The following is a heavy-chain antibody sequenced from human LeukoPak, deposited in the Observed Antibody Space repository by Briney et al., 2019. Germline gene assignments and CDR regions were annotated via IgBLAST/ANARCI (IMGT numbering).Heavy chain of an antibody. J-gene: IGHJ4*02. V-gene: IGHV4-61*02. CDR1: GGSISSGSYY. CDR3: ARAFSVGTIDY. D-gene: IGHD4-23*01. Sequence: SETLSLTCTVSGGSISSGSYYWSWIRQPAGKGLEWIGRIYTSGSTNYNPSLKSRVTISVDTSKNQFSLKLSSVTAADTAVYYCARAFSVGTIDYWGQGTLVTVSS. CDR2: IYTSGST.